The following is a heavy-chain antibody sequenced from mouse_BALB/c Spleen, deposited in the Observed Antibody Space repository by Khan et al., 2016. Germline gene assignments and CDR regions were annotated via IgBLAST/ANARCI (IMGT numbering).Heavy chain of an antibody. CDR2: INSNGGST. CDR1: GFTFSTYA. J-gene: IGHJ4*01. V-gene: IGHV5-6-3*01. D-gene: IGHD2-14*01. Sequence: EVELVESGGGLVQPGGSLKLSCAASGFTFSTYAMSWVRQTPDKRLELVATINSNGGSTYYPDNVKGRFTISRDNDKNTLYLQMSSLKSEDTAMYYCARVRQAVDYWGQGTSVTVSS. CDR3: ARVRQAVDY.